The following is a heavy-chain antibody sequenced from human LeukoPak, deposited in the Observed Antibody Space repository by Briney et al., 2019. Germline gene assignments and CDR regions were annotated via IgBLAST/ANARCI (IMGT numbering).Heavy chain of an antibody. CDR3: ARGGPEIWYPPAY. CDR2: ISYDGSNK. V-gene: IGHV3-30*04. D-gene: IGHD5-24*01. CDR1: GFTFDNYA. Sequence: GGSLRLSCAASGFTFDNYAMNWVRQAPGKGLEWVAVISYDGSNKYYADSVKGRFTISRDNSKNTLYLQMNSLRAEDTAVYYCARGGPEIWYPPAYWGQGTLVTVSS. J-gene: IGHJ4*02.